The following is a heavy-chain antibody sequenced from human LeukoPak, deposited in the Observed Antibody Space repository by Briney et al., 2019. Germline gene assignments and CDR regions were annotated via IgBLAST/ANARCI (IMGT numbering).Heavy chain of an antibody. CDR1: GFTFSSYS. Sequence: GGSLRLSCAASGFTFSSYSMNWVRQAPGKGLEWVSSISSSSSYIYYADSVKGRFTISRDNAKNSLYLQMNSLRAEDTAVYYCARGPVVGTGGGYWGQGTLVTVSS. CDR2: ISSSSSYI. V-gene: IGHV3-21*01. D-gene: IGHD6-19*01. J-gene: IGHJ4*02. CDR3: ARGPVVGTGGGY.